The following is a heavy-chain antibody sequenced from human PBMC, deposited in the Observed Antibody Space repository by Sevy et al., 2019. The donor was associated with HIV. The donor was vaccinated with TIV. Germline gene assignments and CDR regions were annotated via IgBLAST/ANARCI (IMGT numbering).Heavy chain of an antibody. Sequence: GGCLRLSCAASGFTFTNFWMSWVRQAPGKGLEWVANVNNDGSGQKYADSVKGRCIISRDNAKNSLYLQMNSLRTEDTAVYYCARNSGNWGQGTLVTVSS. CDR2: VNNDGSGQ. D-gene: IGHD6-19*01. CDR3: ARNSGN. CDR1: GFTFTNFW. V-gene: IGHV3-7*01. J-gene: IGHJ4*02.